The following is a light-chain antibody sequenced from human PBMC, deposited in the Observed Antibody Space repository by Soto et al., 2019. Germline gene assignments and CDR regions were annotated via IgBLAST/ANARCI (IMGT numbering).Light chain of an antibody. J-gene: IGKJ3*01. V-gene: IGKV3-20*01. CDR2: GAS. CDR1: PSVSSDY. CDR3: QRFGWSPIFA. Sequence: EVGLTQSPASLSLSPGQRATLSCRACPSVSSDYLAWYQHKAGQPPRLLIYGASTRAAGVPDRFSGSESATDFILTISRLEPEDSAVYYCQRFGWSPIFAFGPGTKVDIK.